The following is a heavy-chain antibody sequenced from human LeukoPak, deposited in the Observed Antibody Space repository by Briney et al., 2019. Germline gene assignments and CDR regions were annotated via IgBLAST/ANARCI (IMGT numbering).Heavy chain of an antibody. V-gene: IGHV4-61*02. CDR3: ARGVPSSYYDSSGYS. J-gene: IGHJ5*01. CDR1: DGSIRSATYH. CDR2: IYTSGNT. D-gene: IGHD3-22*01. Sequence: SETLSLTCTVSDGSIRSATYHWNWIRQSAGKGLEWIGRIYTSGNTNYNPSLNNRVTMSVDTSKSQFSLRLSSVTAADTAVYYCARGVPSSYYDSSGYSWGHGTLVTVSS.